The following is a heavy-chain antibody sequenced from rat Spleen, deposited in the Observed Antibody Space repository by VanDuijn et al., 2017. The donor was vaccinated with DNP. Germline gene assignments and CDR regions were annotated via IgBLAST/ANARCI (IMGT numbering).Heavy chain of an antibody. CDR3: AKHAWIGVHFDY. Sequence: EVKLLESGGGLEQPGGSLRLSCAASGFTFADFYMSWIRQSPGKAPEWLTFIRNKANGYTTEYNLSVKGRFTISRDDTQNVLSLQMNTLRAEDTAIYYCAKHAWIGVHFDYWGQGVMVTVSS. D-gene: IGHD4-3*01. V-gene: IGHV7-6*01. J-gene: IGHJ2*01. CDR2: IRNKANGYTT. CDR1: GFTFADFY.